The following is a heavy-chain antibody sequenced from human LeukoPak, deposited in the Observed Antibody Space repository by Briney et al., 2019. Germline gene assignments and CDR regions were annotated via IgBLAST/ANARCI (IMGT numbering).Heavy chain of an antibody. CDR1: GGSFSGYY. J-gene: IGHJ4*02. CDR3: ARDDENAARLPHY. V-gene: IGHV4-34*01. Sequence: SETLSLTCAVYGGSFSGYYWSWIRQPPGKGLEWIGEINHSGRTTYNSSLKSRVTISVYTSKNQFSLKLSSVTAADTAVYYCARDDENAARLPHYWGQGTLVTVSS. CDR2: INHSGRT. D-gene: IGHD6-6*01.